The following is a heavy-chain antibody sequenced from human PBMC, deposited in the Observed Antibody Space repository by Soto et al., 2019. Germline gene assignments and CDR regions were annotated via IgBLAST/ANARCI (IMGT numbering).Heavy chain of an antibody. CDR2: IWYDGSNK. Sequence: GGSLRLSCAASGFTFSSYGMHWVRQAPGKGLEWVAVIWYDGSNKYYADSVKGRFTISRDNSKNTLYLQMNSLRAEDTAVYYCAGTVRADAFDIWGQGTMVTVSS. V-gene: IGHV3-33*01. CDR1: GFTFSSYG. J-gene: IGHJ3*02. D-gene: IGHD4-17*01. CDR3: AGTVRADAFDI.